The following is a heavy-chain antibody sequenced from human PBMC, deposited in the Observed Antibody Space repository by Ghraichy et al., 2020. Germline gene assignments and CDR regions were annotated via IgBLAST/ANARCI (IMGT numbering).Heavy chain of an antibody. CDR3: ARDTNGGAGDYWYLDL. CDR1: GFTFGSYW. V-gene: IGHV3-7*03. J-gene: IGHJ2*01. CDR2: IKHDGSKK. Sequence: GGSLRLSCAASGFTFGSYWMSWVRQAPGKGLEWVAVIKHDGSKKYYVDSMKGRFTISRDNAKNSLFLQMNSLRAEDTAVYYCARDTNGGAGDYWYLDLWGRGTLVTVSS. D-gene: IGHD2-8*01.